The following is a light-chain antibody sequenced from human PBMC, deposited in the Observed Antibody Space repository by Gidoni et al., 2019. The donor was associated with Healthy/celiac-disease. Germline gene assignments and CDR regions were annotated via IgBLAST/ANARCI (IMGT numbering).Light chain of an antibody. Sequence: EIGLTQSPGTLSLSPGESATLSCRASQSVSSSYLAWYQQKPGQAPRLLIYGASSRATGIPYRFSGSGSGTDFTLTISRLQPEDFAAYYCQQYGSSPWTFGQGTKVEIK. CDR2: GAS. V-gene: IGKV3-20*01. CDR1: QSVSSSY. J-gene: IGKJ1*01. CDR3: QQYGSSPWT.